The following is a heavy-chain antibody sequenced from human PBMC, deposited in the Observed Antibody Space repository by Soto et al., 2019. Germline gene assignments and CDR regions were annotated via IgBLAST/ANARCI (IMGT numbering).Heavy chain of an antibody. J-gene: IGHJ4*02. D-gene: IGHD4-17*01. Sequence: PSETLSLTCTVSGGSISSYYWSWIRQPPGKGLEWIGYIYYSGSTNYNPSLKSRVTISVDTSKNQFSLKLSSVTAADTAVYYCARHRDYGDLDYWGQGTLVTVSS. CDR1: GGSISSYY. CDR3: ARHRDYGDLDY. V-gene: IGHV4-59*08. CDR2: IYYSGST.